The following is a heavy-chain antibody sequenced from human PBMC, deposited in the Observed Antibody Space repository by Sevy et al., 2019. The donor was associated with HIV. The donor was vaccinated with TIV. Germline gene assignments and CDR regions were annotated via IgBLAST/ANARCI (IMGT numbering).Heavy chain of an antibody. CDR1: GYTLNKLS. CDR3: AATKDYYESSCPPFDY. Sequence: ASVKVSCKVSGYTLNKLSMHWVRQAPGKGLEWMGSFVPEDGETFYAQKFQGRVTMTEDASTDTAYMELSSLRSEDTAVYYCAATKDYYESSCPPFDYWGQGTLFTVSS. J-gene: IGHJ4*02. V-gene: IGHV1-24*01. D-gene: IGHD3-22*01. CDR2: FVPEDGET.